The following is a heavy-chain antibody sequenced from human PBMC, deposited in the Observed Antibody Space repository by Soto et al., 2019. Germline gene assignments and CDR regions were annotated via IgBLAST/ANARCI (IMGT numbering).Heavy chain of an antibody. V-gene: IGHV3-23*01. J-gene: IGHJ3*02. CDR2: ISGGGGPT. D-gene: IGHD2-21*01. CDR1: GFTFSTYA. CDR3: AKVSRFLDSCLI. Sequence: EVQLLESGGGLVQPGGSLRLSCTASGFTFSTYAMTWVRQAPGKGLEWVSAISGGGGPTYYADSVKGRFTISRDNSKNTLYLQMNSLRADDTAVYYCAKVSRFLDSCLIWGQGTLVTVSS.